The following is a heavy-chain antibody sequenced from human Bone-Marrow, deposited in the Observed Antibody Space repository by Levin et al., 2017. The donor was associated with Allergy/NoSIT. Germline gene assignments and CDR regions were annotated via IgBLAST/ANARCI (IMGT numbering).Heavy chain of an antibody. CDR2: IWSDGNKK. CDR3: ARDAGELRWEYYFDS. Sequence: LSLTCAASGFIFSSSGIHWVRQAPGKGLEWVAVIWSDGNKKYYADSVKGRFTISRDNSNNTLSLQMNRLTVEDTAVYYCARDAGELRWEYYFDSWGQGTLVTVSS. V-gene: IGHV3-33*01. J-gene: IGHJ4*02. D-gene: IGHD4-23*01. CDR1: GFIFSSSG.